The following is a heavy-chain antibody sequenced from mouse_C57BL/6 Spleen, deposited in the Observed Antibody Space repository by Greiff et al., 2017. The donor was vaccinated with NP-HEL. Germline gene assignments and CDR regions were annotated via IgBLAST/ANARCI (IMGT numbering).Heavy chain of an antibody. J-gene: IGHJ4*01. CDR2: IYPRSGNT. CDR3: AREQGYYGNQRGAMDY. Sequence: QVQLQQSGAELARPGASVKLSCKASGYTFTSYGISWVKQRTGQGLEWIGEIYPRSGNTYYNEKFKGKATLTADKSSSTAYMELRSLTSEDSAVYFCAREQGYYGNQRGAMDYWGQGTSVTVSS. D-gene: IGHD2-1*01. CDR1: GYTFTSYG. V-gene: IGHV1-81*01.